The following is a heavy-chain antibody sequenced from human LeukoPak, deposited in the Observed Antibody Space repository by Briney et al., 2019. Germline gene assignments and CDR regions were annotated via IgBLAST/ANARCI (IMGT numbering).Heavy chain of an antibody. CDR3: ARELAYCGGDCYSGYLFDY. V-gene: IGHV1-69*05. J-gene: IGHJ4*02. CDR2: IIPIFGTS. D-gene: IGHD2-21*02. Sequence: GASVKVSCKASGGTFSSYAISWMRQAPGQGLEWMGGIIPIFGTSNYAQKFQGRFTITTDESTSTAYMELSSLRSEDTAVYYCARELAYCGGDCYSGYLFDYWGQGTLVTVSS. CDR1: GGTFSSYA.